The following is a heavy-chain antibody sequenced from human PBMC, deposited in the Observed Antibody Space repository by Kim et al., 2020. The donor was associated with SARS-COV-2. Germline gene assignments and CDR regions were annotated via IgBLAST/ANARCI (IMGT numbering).Heavy chain of an antibody. Sequence: GGSLRLSCAASGFTFSSYAMHWVRQAPGKGLEWVAVISYDGSNKYYADSVKGRFTISRDNSKNTLYLQMNSLRAEDTAVYYCARGYGSGSYDMYYWGQGTLVTVSS. D-gene: IGHD3-10*01. CDR2: ISYDGSNK. CDR3: ARGYGSGSYDMYY. V-gene: IGHV3-30*04. J-gene: IGHJ4*02. CDR1: GFTFSSYA.